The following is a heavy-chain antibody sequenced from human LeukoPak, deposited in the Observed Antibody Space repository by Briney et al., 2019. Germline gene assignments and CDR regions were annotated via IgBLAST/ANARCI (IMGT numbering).Heavy chain of an antibody. CDR1: GGSISSSN. CDR2: ISGSGGST. CDR3: AKDLYGSGSYPPYYYGMDV. Sequence: PSETLSLTCAVSGGSISSSNWWSWVRQAPGKGLEWVSAISGSGGSTYYADSVKGRFTISRDNSKNTLYLQMNSLRAEDTAVYYCAKDLYGSGSYPPYYYGMDVWGQGTTVTVSS. J-gene: IGHJ6*02. D-gene: IGHD3-10*01. V-gene: IGHV3-23*01.